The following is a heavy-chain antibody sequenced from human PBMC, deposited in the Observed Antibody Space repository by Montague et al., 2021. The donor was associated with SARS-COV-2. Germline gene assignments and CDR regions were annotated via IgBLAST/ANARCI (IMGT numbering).Heavy chain of an antibody. CDR3: ARDTRIQLWFDRDYYYGMDV. CDR1: GDSVSSNSAA. D-gene: IGHD5-18*01. Sequence: CAISGDSVSSNSAAWNWIRQSPSRGLEWLGRTYYRSKWYNDYAVSVKSRITINPDTSKNQFSLQLNSVTPEDTAVYYCARDTRIQLWFDRDYYYGMDVWGLGTTVTVSS. CDR2: TYYRSKWYN. V-gene: IGHV6-1*01. J-gene: IGHJ6*02.